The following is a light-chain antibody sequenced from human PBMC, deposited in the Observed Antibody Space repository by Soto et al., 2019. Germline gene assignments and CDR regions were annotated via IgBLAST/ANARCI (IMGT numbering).Light chain of an antibody. Sequence: DIQMTQSPSSLSASMGDRVTITCRASQSISNYLNWYHQKPGKAPKLLIYSASSLQSGVPSRFTGGGSGTDFPLTTAILQLEDLAPTYGQRGYLPPWTFGKGPKVE. V-gene: IGKV1-39*01. CDR1: QSISNY. J-gene: IGKJ1*01. CDR2: SAS. CDR3: QRGYLPPWT.